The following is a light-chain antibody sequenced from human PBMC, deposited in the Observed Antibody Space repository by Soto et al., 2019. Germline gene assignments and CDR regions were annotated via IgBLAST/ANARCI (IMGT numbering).Light chain of an antibody. CDR1: QSVNSNY. CDR3: QHFGGSSYT. V-gene: IGKV3-20*01. CDR2: GAS. J-gene: IGKJ2*01. Sequence: DIVLTQSPGTPSLSPGETATLSCRASQSVNSNYLAWYQQKPGQAPRLLIYGASARATGIPDRFSGSGSGTDFTLAISRLEPEDFAVYYCQHFGGSSYTFGQGTKLEIK.